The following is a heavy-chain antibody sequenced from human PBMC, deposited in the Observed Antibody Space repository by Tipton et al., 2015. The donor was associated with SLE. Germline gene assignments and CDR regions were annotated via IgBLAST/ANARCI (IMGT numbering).Heavy chain of an antibody. V-gene: IGHV4-59*11. D-gene: IGHD3-10*01. Sequence: GLVKPSETLSLTCTVSGDSITSHYWSWIRQPPGKGLEWIGYTYYNGNTNYNPSLKSRVTISVDMSKDQFSLKLTSVTAADTAIYYCVRYGSGGYLNDWGQGTLVTVSS. CDR2: TYYNGNT. CDR1: GDSITSHY. CDR3: VRYGSGGYLND. J-gene: IGHJ4*02.